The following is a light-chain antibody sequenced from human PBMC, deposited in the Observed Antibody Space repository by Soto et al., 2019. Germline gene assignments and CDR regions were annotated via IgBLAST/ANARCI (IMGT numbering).Light chain of an antibody. J-gene: IGKJ1*01. V-gene: IGKV3-20*01. CDR1: QSVSSSS. CDR2: DAC. CDR3: QQYGGSPRT. Sequence: EIVLTQSPATLSLSPGERANLSCRASQSVSSSSLAWYQQKRGQAPRLLIHDACSRATGIPDRFSGSGSGTDFTLTISRLEPEDFAVYYCQQYGGSPRTFGQGTKVDI.